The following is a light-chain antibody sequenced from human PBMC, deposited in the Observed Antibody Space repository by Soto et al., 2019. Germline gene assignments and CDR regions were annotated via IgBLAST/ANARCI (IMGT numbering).Light chain of an antibody. Sequence: EIVMTQSPETLSVSPGERATLSCRARQSVSSNLAWYQQKPGQAPRLLIYGASTIATGIPARFSGSGSGTAFTLTLIRLQSEAFAVYYCKQYTTLPPCTFGQGTQLEIQ. CDR1: QSVSSN. CDR3: KQYTTLPPCT. CDR2: GAS. V-gene: IGKV3-15*01. J-gene: IGKJ1*01.